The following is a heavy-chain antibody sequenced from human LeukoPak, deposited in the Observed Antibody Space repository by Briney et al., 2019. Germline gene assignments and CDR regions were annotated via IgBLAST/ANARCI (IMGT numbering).Heavy chain of an antibody. CDR2: IIPIFGTA. D-gene: IGHD6-13*01. CDR1: GGTFSSYA. V-gene: IGHV1-69*05. CDR3: ASIAAADYNWFDP. J-gene: IGHJ5*02. Sequence: SVKVSCQASGGTFSSYAISWVRQAPGQGLEWMGRIIPIFGTANYAQKFQGRVTITTDESTSTAYMELSSLRSEDTAVYYCASIAAADYNWFDPWGQGTLVTVSS.